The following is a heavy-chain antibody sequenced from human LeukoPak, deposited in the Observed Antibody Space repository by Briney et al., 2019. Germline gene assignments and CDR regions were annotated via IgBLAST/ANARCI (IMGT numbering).Heavy chain of an antibody. V-gene: IGHV4-34*01. CDR3: ARYRMVTGGLDY. Sequence: SETLSLTCAVYGGSFSGYYWSWIRQPPGKGLEWIGEINHSGSTNYNPSPKSRVTISVDTSKNQFSLKLSSVTAADTAVYYCARYRMVTGGLDYWGQGTLVTVSS. J-gene: IGHJ4*02. D-gene: IGHD5-18*01. CDR1: GGSFSGYY. CDR2: INHSGST.